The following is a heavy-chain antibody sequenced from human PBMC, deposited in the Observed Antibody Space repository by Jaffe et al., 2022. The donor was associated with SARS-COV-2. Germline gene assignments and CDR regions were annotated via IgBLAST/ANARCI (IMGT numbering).Heavy chain of an antibody. CDR2: ISYDGSNK. Sequence: QVQLVESGGGVVQPGRSLRLSCAASGFTFSSYAMHWVRQAPGKGLEWVAVISYDGSNKYYADSVKGRFTISRDNSKNTLYLQMNSLRAEDTAVYYCARVLLFVVKSPGKSTGMDVWGQGTTVTVSS. CDR3: ARVLLFVVKSPGKSTGMDV. V-gene: IGHV3-30-3*01. CDR1: GFTFSSYA. J-gene: IGHJ6*02. D-gene: IGHD2-15*01.